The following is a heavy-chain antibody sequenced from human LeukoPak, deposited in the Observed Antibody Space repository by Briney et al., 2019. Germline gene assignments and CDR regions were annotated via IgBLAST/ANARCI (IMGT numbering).Heavy chain of an antibody. CDR3: ARRDVLTGYYAFDI. CDR2: FHYSGSS. CDR1: GGSITSYY. Sequence: PSETLSLTCTVSGGSITSYYWTWIRQPPGKGLEWIGFFHYSGSSKYHPSLESRITISMDTSKNQFSLRLNSVTAADTAIYFCARRDVLTGYYAFDIWGQGTMVTVSS. V-gene: IGHV4-59*08. D-gene: IGHD3-9*01. J-gene: IGHJ3*02.